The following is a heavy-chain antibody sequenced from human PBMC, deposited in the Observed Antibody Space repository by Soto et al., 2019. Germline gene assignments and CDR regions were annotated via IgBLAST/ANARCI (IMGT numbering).Heavy chain of an antibody. CDR3: ARHGPYYGFWSGNPGGMDV. Sequence: PGESLKISCKGSGYSFTSYWIGWVRQMPGKGLEWMGIIYPGDSDTRYSPYFQGQVTISADKSISTAYLQWSSLKASDTAMYYCARHGPYYGFWSGNPGGMDVWGQGTTVTVSS. CDR2: IYPGDSDT. J-gene: IGHJ6*02. CDR1: GYSFTSYW. V-gene: IGHV5-51*01. D-gene: IGHD3-3*01.